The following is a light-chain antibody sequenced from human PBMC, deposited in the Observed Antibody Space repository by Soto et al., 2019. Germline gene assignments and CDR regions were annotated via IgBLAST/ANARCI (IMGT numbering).Light chain of an antibody. J-gene: IGLJ1*01. CDR3: QVWDTSSEHDV. CDR1: NIGSKS. CDR2: DDS. Sequence: SFELAQPPSVSVAPGQTARITCGGNNIGSKSVHWYQQKPGPAPVLVVYDDSDRPSGIPERFSGSKSMNTAILTISRVEAGDEADYYCQVWDTSSEHDVFGTGTKVTVL. V-gene: IGLV3-21*02.